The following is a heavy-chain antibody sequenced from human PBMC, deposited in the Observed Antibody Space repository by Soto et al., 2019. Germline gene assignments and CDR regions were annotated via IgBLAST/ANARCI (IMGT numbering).Heavy chain of an antibody. CDR3: TTASGSYLIAFDY. D-gene: IGHD1-26*01. CDR2: IKSKSDGGTT. CDR1: GFPFSNPW. V-gene: IGHV3-15*07. Sequence: GGSLRLSCAASGFPFSNPWMKWVPQAPGKGLEWVGRIKSKSDGGTTDYAAPVKGRFTISRDDSKNTLYLQMNSLKTEDTAVYYCTTASGSYLIAFDYWGQGTLVTVSS. J-gene: IGHJ4*02.